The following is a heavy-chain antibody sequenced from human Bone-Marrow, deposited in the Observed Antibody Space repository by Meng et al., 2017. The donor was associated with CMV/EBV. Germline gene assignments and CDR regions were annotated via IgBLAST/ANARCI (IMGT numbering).Heavy chain of an antibody. Sequence: GESLKISCAASGFTFSSYWMHWVRQAPGKGLVWVSRINSDGSSTSYADSVKGRFTISRDNAKNSLYLQMNSLRAEDTAVYYCARDDRGSYYPYYYGMDVWGQGTTVTVSS. V-gene: IGHV3-74*01. D-gene: IGHD1-26*01. CDR3: ARDDRGSYYPYYYGMDV. CDR1: GFTFSSYW. CDR2: INSDGSST. J-gene: IGHJ6*02.